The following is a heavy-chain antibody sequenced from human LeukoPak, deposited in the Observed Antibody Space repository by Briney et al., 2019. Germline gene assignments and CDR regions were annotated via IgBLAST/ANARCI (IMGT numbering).Heavy chain of an antibody. CDR3: ARHSKLGIYRCRRGVCYYFDY. CDR2: IYSDNT. CDR1: GFTVSSNS. V-gene: IGHV3-53*01. Sequence: GGSLRLSCTVSGFTVSSNSMSWVRQAPGKGLEWVSFIYSDNTHYSDSVKGRFTISRDNFKNTLYLQMNSLRAEDTAVYYCARHSKLGIYRCRRGVCYYFDYWGQGTLVTVSS. D-gene: IGHD7-27*01. J-gene: IGHJ4*02.